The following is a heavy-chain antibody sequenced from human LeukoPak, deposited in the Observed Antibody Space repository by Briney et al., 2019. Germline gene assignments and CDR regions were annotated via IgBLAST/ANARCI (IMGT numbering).Heavy chain of an antibody. J-gene: IGHJ3*02. CDR1: GYTFTSYD. Sequence: ASVKVSCKASGYTFTSYDINWARQATGQGLEWMGWMNPNSGNTGYAQKFQGRVTMTRNTSISTAYMELSSLRSEDTAVYYCARLLGYCSSTSCYGAFDIWGQGTMVTVSS. V-gene: IGHV1-8*01. CDR3: ARLLGYCSSTSCYGAFDI. D-gene: IGHD2-2*01. CDR2: MNPNSGNT.